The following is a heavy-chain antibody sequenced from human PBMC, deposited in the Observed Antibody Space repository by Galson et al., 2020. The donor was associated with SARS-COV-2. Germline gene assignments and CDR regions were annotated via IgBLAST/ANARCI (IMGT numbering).Heavy chain of an antibody. CDR1: GFTFRIYD. CDR3: AKPREATVGSKPADY. J-gene: IGHJ4*02. CDR2: ISGDGATT. D-gene: IGHD1-1*01. Sequence: RGSLRLSCAASGFTFRIYDMNWVRQAPGKGLEWVSVISGDGATTYYADSVQGRFIVSRDNSQNTLYLQMNSLRAEDTAVYYCAKPREATVGSKPADYWGQGTLVTVSS. V-gene: IGHV3-23*01.